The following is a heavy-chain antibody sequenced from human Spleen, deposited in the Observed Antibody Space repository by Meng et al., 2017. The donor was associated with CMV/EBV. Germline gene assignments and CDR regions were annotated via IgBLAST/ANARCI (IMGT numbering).Heavy chain of an antibody. CDR1: GFTFSSYA. D-gene: IGHD2-21*01. CDR2: ISASGGST. CDR3: ARVILNSNVMMIASDY. J-gene: IGHJ4*02. V-gene: IGHV3-23*01. Sequence: GESLKISCAASGFTFSSYAMSWVRQAPGKGLEWVSAISASGGSTYYADSVRGRFTISRDTSKNTLNLQMNSLRAEDTGVYYCARVILNSNVMMIASDYWGQGTLVTVSS.